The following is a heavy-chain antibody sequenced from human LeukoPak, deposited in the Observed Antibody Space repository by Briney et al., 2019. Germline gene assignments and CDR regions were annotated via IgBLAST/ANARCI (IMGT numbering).Heavy chain of an antibody. CDR3: ARGPPYYYGSGSGGAFDI. Sequence: GGSLRLSCAASGFTFSSYGMSWVRQAPGKGLEWVSAISGSGGSTYYADSVKGRFTISRDNSKNTLYLQMNSLRAEDTAVYYCARGPPYYYGSGSGGAFDIWGQGTMVTVSS. CDR2: ISGSGGST. D-gene: IGHD3-10*01. J-gene: IGHJ3*02. V-gene: IGHV3-23*01. CDR1: GFTFSSYG.